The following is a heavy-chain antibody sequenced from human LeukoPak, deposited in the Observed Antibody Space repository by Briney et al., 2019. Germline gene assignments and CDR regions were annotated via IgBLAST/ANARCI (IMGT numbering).Heavy chain of an antibody. Sequence: PSETLSLTCTVSGGSLSSSSYYWGWIRQPPGKGLEWIGSIYYSGSTYYNPSLKSRVTISVDTSKNQFSLTLSSVTAADTAVYYCARRRGRYCSGGSCYPFDFWGQGTLVTVSS. D-gene: IGHD2-15*01. V-gene: IGHV4-39*07. CDR2: IYYSGST. CDR1: GGSLSSSSYY. CDR3: ARRRGRYCSGGSCYPFDF. J-gene: IGHJ4*02.